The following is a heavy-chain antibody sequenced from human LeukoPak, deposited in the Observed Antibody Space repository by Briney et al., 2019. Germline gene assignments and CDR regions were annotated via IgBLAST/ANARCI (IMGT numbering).Heavy chain of an antibody. V-gene: IGHV4-30-4*08. Sequence: SETLSLTCTVSGGSISSGDYYWSWIRQPPGKGLEWIGYIYYSGSTYYNPSLKSRVTISVDTSKNQCSLKLSSVTAADTAVYYCARNGEYYYDSSGYNWFDPWGQGTLVTVSS. CDR3: ARNGEYYYDSSGYNWFDP. D-gene: IGHD3-22*01. CDR1: GGSISSGDYY. J-gene: IGHJ5*02. CDR2: IYYSGST.